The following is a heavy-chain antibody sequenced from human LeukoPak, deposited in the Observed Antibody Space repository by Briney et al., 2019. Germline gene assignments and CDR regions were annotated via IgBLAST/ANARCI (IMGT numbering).Heavy chain of an antibody. D-gene: IGHD3-22*01. J-gene: IGHJ4*02. Sequence: GGSLRLSCAASGFTFSNAWMNWVRQAPGKGLEWVGRIKSKTDGGTTDYAAPVKGRFTISRDDSKNTLYLQMNSLKTEDTAVYXXTTSSSYYYDSSGYESLGYWGQGTLVTVSS. CDR2: IKSKTDGGTT. V-gene: IGHV3-15*01. CDR1: GFTFSNAW. CDR3: TTSSSYYYDSSGYESLGY.